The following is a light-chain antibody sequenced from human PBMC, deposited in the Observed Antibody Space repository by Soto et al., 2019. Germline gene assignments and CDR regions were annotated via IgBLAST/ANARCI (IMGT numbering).Light chain of an antibody. J-gene: IGLJ3*02. CDR3: SSYTARSTWV. CDR1: SSDVGGYNY. V-gene: IGLV2-14*01. CDR2: EVS. Sequence: QSVLTQPASVSGSPGQSITISCIGTSSDVGGYNYVSWYQQHPGTSPKLIIYEVSNRPLGVSNRFSGSKSGNTASLIISGLRAEDEGNYYCSSYTARSTWVFGGGTKLTVL.